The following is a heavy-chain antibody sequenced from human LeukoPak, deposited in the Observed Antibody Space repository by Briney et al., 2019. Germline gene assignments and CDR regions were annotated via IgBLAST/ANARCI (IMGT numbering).Heavy chain of an antibody. D-gene: IGHD3-10*01. CDR1: GGSISSGSYY. J-gene: IGHJ3*02. Sequence: SQTLSLTCTVSGGSISSGSYYWSWIRQHPGKGLEWIGEINHSGSTNYNPSLKSRVTISVDTSKNQFSLKLSSVTAADTAVYYCARGRTYYYGSGSYYTAAFDIWGQGTMVTVSS. CDR3: ARGRTYYYGSGSYYTAAFDI. V-gene: IGHV4-31*03. CDR2: INHSGST.